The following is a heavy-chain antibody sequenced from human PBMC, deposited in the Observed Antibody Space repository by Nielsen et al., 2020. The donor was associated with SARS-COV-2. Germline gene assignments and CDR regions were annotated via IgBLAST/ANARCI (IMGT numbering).Heavy chain of an antibody. D-gene: IGHD3-22*01. J-gene: IGHJ6*02. CDR1: GGSFSGYY. V-gene: IGHV4-34*01. CDR2: INHSGST. Sequence: GSLRLSCAVYGGSFSGYYWSWIRQPPGKGLEWIGEINHSGSTNYNPSLKSRVTISVDTSKNQFSLKLSSVTAADTAVYYCARGSSGYTYGMDVWGQGTTVTVSS. CDR3: ARGSSGYTYGMDV.